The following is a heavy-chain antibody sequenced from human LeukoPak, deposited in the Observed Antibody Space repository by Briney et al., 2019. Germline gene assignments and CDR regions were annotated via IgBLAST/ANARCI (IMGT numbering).Heavy chain of an antibody. D-gene: IGHD4-17*01. V-gene: IGHV3-64*01. CDR3: ARVGDIDAFDI. CDR2: ISRNGGST. Sequence: GALRLSCAASGFTFSNYAIHWVRQAPGKGLEYVSAISRNGGSTYYANSVKGRFTISRDNSKNTLFLQMGSLRAEDMAVYYCARVGDIDAFDIWGQGTMVTASS. CDR1: GFTFSNYA. J-gene: IGHJ3*02.